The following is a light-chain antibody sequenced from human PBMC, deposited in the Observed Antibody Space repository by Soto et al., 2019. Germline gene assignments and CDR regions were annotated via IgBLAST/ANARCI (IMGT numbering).Light chain of an antibody. V-gene: IGLV4-60*02. CDR3: EAWDTNTRV. CDR1: SGYSTYI. Sequence: QSVLTQSSSASASLGSSVKLTCTLSSGYSTYIIAWHQQQPGKAPRYLMKLAASGSYNKGSGVPDRFSGSSSGADRYLTISNLQFEDEADFYCEAWDTNTRVFGGGTKVTVL. CDR2: LAASGSY. J-gene: IGLJ3*02.